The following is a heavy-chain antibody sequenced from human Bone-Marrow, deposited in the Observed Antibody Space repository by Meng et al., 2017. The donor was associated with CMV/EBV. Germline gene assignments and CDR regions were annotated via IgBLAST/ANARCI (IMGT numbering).Heavy chain of an antibody. CDR2: ISGRGDVT. D-gene: IGHD2-2*01. CDR3: AKRGPDCTSTSCHYYFDS. CDR1: GFTFNIYA. J-gene: IGHJ4*01. Sequence: GGSLRLSCAGSGFTFNIYALTWVRQAPGKGLEWVSSISGRGDVTFYADSVKGRFTISRDNSKNIVHLHMNTLRTEDTALYFCAKRGPDCTSTSCHYYFDSWGQGAPVTVSS. V-gene: IGHV3-23*01.